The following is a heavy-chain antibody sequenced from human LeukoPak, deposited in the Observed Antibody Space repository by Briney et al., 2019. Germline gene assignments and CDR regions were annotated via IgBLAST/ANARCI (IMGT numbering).Heavy chain of an antibody. V-gene: IGHV4-38-2*01. CDR3: ARGDYLGY. Sequence: PSETLSLTCAVSGYSISSGYYWGWIRQPPGKGLEWIGSIYHSGSTYYNPSLKSRVTISVDTSKNQFSLKLSSVTAADTAVYYCARGDYLGYWGQGTLVTVSS. CDR2: IYHSGST. J-gene: IGHJ4*02. CDR1: GYSISSGYY.